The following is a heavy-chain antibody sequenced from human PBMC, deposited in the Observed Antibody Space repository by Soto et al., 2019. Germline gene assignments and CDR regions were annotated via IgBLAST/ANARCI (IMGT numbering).Heavy chain of an antibody. D-gene: IGHD4-17*01. J-gene: IGHJ4*02. CDR2: IWYDGSNK. CDR1: GFTFSSYG. V-gene: IGHV3-33*01. CDR3: ARGINDYGDYPYYFDY. Sequence: GGSLRLSCAASGFTFSSYGMHWVRQAPGKGLEWVAVIWYDGSNKYYADSVKGRFTISRDNSENTLYLQMNSLRAEDTAVYYCARGINDYGDYPYYFDYWGQGTLVTVSS.